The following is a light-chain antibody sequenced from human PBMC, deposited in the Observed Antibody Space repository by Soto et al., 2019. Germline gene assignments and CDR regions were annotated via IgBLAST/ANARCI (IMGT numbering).Light chain of an antibody. CDR1: QSVSSSY. CDR3: QHYGRSPA. CDR2: GAS. V-gene: IGKV3-20*01. J-gene: IGKJ4*01. Sequence: EIVLTQSPGTLSLSPGERATLSCRASQSVSSSYLAWYQQKPGQAPRLLIYGASSRATGIPDRLSGSGSGTDFTLTISRLEPEDFAVYYCQHYGRSPAFGGGTKVEIK.